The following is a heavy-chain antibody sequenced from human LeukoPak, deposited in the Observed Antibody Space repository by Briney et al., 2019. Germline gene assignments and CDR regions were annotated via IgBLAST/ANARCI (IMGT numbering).Heavy chain of an antibody. J-gene: IGHJ4*02. V-gene: IGHV4-59*01. CDR1: GGSISSYY. D-gene: IGHD3-22*01. CDR3: ARAPSRRNYYDSSGYYDY. CDR2: IYYSGST. Sequence: SETLSLTCTVSGGSISSYYWSWIRQPPGKGPEWIGYIYYSGSTNYNPSLKSRVTISVDTSKNQFSLKLSSVTAADTAVYYCARAPSRRNYYDSSGYYDYWGQGTLVTVSS.